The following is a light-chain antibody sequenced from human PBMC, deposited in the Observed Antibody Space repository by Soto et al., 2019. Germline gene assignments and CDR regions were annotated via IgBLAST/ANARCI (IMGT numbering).Light chain of an antibody. CDR2: DVS. V-gene: IGLV2-11*01. J-gene: IGLJ3*02. CDR3: CSYAGSYIWV. Sequence: QSALTQPRSVSGSPGQSVTISCTGTSRDVGGYNYVSWYQQHPGKAPKLMIYDVSQRPSGVPDRFSGSKSGNTASLTISGLQAEDEAEYYCCSYAGSYIWVLGGGTKLTVL. CDR1: SRDVGGYNY.